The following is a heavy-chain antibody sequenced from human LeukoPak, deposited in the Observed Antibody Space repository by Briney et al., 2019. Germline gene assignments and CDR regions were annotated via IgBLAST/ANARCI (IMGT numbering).Heavy chain of an antibody. D-gene: IGHD2-2*01. Sequence: ASVKVSCKVSGYTLTELSMHWVRQAPGKGLEWMGGFDPEDGETIYAQKFQGRVTITADESTSTAYMELSSLRSEDTAVYYCARGLPSRSIGYCSSTSCYPAPYFDYWGQGTLVTVSS. V-gene: IGHV1-24*01. CDR3: ARGLPSRSIGYCSSTSCYPAPYFDY. J-gene: IGHJ4*02. CDR1: GYTLTELS. CDR2: FDPEDGET.